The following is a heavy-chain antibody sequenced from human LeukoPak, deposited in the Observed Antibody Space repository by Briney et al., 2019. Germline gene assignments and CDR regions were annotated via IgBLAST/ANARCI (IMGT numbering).Heavy chain of an antibody. Sequence: PGGSLRLSCAASGFTFSDYYMSWIRQAPGKGLEWVAVISYDGSNKYYADSVKGRFTISRDNSKNTLYLQMNSLRAEDTAVYYCAREGVSRVVVRALGYWGQGTLVTVSS. J-gene: IGHJ4*02. CDR2: ISYDGSNK. CDR1: GFTFSDYY. D-gene: IGHD3-22*01. CDR3: AREGVSRVVVRALGY. V-gene: IGHV3-30-3*01.